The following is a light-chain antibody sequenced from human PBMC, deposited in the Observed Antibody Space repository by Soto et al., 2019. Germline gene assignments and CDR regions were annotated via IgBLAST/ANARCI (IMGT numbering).Light chain of an antibody. V-gene: IGLV1-44*01. Sequence: QAVVTQPPSASGTPGQGVAIYCSGSSSNMGSNTVNWYQHLPATAPKLLIYNDNQRPSGVPDRFFGSKSGTSASLAITGLQSEHEADYYCAAWDGSLNHILFGGGTKLTVL. CDR3: AAWDGSLNHIL. CDR2: NDN. CDR1: SSNMGSNT. J-gene: IGLJ2*01.